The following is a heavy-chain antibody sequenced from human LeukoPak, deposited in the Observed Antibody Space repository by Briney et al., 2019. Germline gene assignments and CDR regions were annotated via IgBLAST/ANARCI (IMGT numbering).Heavy chain of an antibody. D-gene: IGHD3/OR15-3a*01. CDR1: GFTFSTYW. J-gene: IGHJ4*02. Sequence: GGSLRLSCVASGFTFSTYWMHWVRQAPGKGLVWVSRIDTDGSSISYADSVKGRFTISRDNAKNTLYLQMNSLRAEDTAVYYCARADFWTGYYGYWGQGILVTVSS. V-gene: IGHV3-74*01. CDR3: ARADFWTGYYGY. CDR2: IDTDGSSI.